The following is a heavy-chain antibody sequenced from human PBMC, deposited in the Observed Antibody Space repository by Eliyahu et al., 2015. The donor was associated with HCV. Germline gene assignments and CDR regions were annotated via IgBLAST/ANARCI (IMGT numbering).Heavy chain of an antibody. CDR2: ISGGGDTT. CDR1: GXTFSNXA. Sequence: EVQLLESGGGLVQPGGSLRLSXAASGXTFSNXAMNWVXQXPGKGLEWVSXISGGGDTTYYADSVKGRFTISRDNSKNTLYLQMNSLRAEETAVYYCASRGGGWSFDYWGQGTLVTVSS. J-gene: IGHJ4*02. CDR3: ASRGGGWSFDY. D-gene: IGHD6-19*01. V-gene: IGHV3-23*01.